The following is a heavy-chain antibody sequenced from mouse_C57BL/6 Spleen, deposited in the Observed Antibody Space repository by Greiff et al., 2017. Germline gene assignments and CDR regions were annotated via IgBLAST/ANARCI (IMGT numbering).Heavy chain of an antibody. CDR1: GYTFTSYW. CDR3: ARSGYGNYPFAD. CDR2: IVPSDSYT. Sequence: VQLQQPGAELVMPGASVKLSCKASGYTFTSYWMHWVKQRPGQGLEWIGEIVPSDSYTNYNQKFKGKSTLTVDKSSSTAYMQLSSLTSEDSAVYYCARSGYGNYPFADWGQGTLVTVSA. D-gene: IGHD2-1*01. J-gene: IGHJ3*01. V-gene: IGHV1-69*01.